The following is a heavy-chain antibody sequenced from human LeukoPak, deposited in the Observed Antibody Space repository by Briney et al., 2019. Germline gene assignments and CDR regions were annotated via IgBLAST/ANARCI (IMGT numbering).Heavy chain of an antibody. CDR1: WFSVTKNH. J-gene: IGHJ4*02. D-gene: IGHD5-24*01. V-gene: IGHV3-53*01. CDR2: FYVGGAT. CDR3: ARGDGYNFSDY. Sequence: GGSLRLSCGGSWFSVTKNHNGWGRPGPREGVEWVSVFYVGGATYYADSVKGRFTISRDNSENTLYLQMKSLRAEDTAVYYCARGDGYNFSDYWGQGTLVTVSS.